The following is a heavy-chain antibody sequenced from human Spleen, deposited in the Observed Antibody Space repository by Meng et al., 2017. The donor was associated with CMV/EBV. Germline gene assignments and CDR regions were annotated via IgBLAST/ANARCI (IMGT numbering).Heavy chain of an antibody. D-gene: IGHD6-19*01. Sequence: QAQLQESGRGLVKPVGTLSLTCSVSGDSRSDYYWSWIRQPAGKGLEWIGRIYTDGSINYNPSLKSRVTMSLDTSKNQFFLNLSSVTAADTAVYYCARGYSSGKTDYWGQGTLVTVSS. CDR3: ARGYSSGKTDY. V-gene: IGHV4-4*07. CDR1: GDSRSDYY. CDR2: IYTDGSI. J-gene: IGHJ4*02.